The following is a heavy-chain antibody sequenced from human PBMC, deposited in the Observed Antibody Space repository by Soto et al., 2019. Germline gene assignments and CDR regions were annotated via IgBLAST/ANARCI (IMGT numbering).Heavy chain of an antibody. J-gene: IGHJ5*02. Sequence: EVQLVESGGGLVKPGGSLRLSCAASGFTFSNAWMSWVRQAPGKGLEWVGRIKSKTDGGTTDYAAPVKGRFTISRDNSKNTLYLQMNSLRAEDTAVYYCARGRYCGGDCYSLGDRWGQGTLVTVSS. CDR2: IKSKTDGGTT. CDR3: ARGRYCGGDCYSLGDR. D-gene: IGHD2-21*01. CDR1: GFTFSNAW. V-gene: IGHV3-15*01.